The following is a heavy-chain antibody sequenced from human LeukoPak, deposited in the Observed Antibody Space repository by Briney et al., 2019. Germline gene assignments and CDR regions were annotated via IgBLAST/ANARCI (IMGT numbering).Heavy chain of an antibody. Sequence: SETLSLTCTISGASISTYYWSWIRQPPGKGLEWIGEINHSGSTNYNPSLKSRVTISVDTSKNQFSLKLSSVTAADTAVYYCASRGYSSARDYWGQGTLVTVSS. CDR2: INHSGST. V-gene: IGHV4-34*01. J-gene: IGHJ4*02. CDR1: GASISTYY. D-gene: IGHD6-13*01. CDR3: ASRGYSSARDY.